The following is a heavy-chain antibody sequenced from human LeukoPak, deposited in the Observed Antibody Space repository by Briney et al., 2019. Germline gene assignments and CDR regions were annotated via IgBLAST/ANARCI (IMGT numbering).Heavy chain of an antibody. V-gene: IGHV3-23*01. CDR2: VSTNGDVT. Sequence: GGSLRLSCVASGLTFNSHSMSWVRQAPGMGLEWVSVVSTNGDVTFYADSVKGRFTISRDNSKNTLFLQMNSLRAEDTAVYYSAKLSLSGRSQSADYWGQGTLVTVSS. CDR1: GLTFNSHS. J-gene: IGHJ4*02. D-gene: IGHD3-10*01. CDR3: AKLSLSGRSQSADY.